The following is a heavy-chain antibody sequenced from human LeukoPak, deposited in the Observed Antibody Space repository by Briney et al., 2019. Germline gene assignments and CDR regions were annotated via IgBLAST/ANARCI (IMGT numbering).Heavy chain of an antibody. CDR1: GGSFSGYY. Sequence: PSETLSLTCAVYGGSFSGYYWSWIRQPPGKGLEWLGYIYYSGSTNYNPSLKSRVTISVDTSKNQFSLKLSSVTAADTAVYYCARVVLGYCSSTSCYDYYYYYMDVWGKGTTVTISS. V-gene: IGHV4-59*01. D-gene: IGHD2-2*01. J-gene: IGHJ6*03. CDR3: ARVVLGYCSSTSCYDYYYYYMDV. CDR2: IYYSGST.